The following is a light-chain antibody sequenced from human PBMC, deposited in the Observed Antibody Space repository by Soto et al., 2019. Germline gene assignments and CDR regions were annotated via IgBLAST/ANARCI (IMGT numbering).Light chain of an antibody. J-gene: IGLJ1*01. CDR2: GDS. CDR3: QSYDNSLSAYV. CDR1: SPNIGAGYD. Sequence: QSVLTQPPSVSGAPGQRVTISCTGSSPNIGAGYDVHWYQQLPGTAPKLVIYGDSNRPSGVPDRFSGSKSGTSASLAITGLQAEDEADYFCQSYDNSLSAYVFGTGTKVTVL. V-gene: IGLV1-40*01.